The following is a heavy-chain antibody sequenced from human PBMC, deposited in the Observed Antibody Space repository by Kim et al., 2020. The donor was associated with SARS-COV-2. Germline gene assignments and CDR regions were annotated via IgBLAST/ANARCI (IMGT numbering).Heavy chain of an antibody. V-gene: IGHV3-20*04. D-gene: IGHD6-19*01. Sequence: GGSLRLSCAASGSTFADYGMSWVRQPPGKGLEWVSGIKRNGDNTGYADSVKGRFAISRDNAKNSLYPQMNSLRAEDTALYYCARGYISGPFDSWGHGTLVTVSS. CDR3: ARGYISGPFDS. CDR1: GSTFADYG. CDR2: IKRNGDNT. J-gene: IGHJ4*01.